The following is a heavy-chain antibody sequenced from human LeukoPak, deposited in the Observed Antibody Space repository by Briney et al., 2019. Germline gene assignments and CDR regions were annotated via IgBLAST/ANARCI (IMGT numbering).Heavy chain of an antibody. CDR3: ATTRGYSYGFFYFDQ. Sequence: SETLSLTCSVSGGSITSSYWSWIRQAPGKGLEWLGYIYYTEKAKYNPSLKSRVTMSLDTSKNQLSLKLTSVTAADTAVYHCATTRGYSYGFFYFDQWGQGTLVTVSS. CDR2: IYYTEKA. CDR1: GGSITSSY. D-gene: IGHD5-18*01. V-gene: IGHV4-59*01. J-gene: IGHJ4*02.